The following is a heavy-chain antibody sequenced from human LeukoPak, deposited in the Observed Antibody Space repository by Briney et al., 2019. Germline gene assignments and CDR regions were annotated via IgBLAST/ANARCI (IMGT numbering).Heavy chain of an antibody. CDR3: ARQVGNAGWYFDY. V-gene: IGHV3-33*01. CDR2: IWYDGSNN. Sequence: GRSLRLSCAASGFTFGAYAMHWVRQAPGKGLEWVAVIWYDGSNNYHADSLKDRFTTSRDNSKNTLYLQINSLRAEDTAVYYCARQVGNAGWYFDYWGQGALVTVSS. J-gene: IGHJ4*02. CDR1: GFTFGAYA. D-gene: IGHD6-19*01.